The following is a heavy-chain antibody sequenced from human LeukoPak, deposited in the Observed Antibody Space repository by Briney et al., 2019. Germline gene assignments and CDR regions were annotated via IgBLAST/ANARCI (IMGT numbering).Heavy chain of an antibody. D-gene: IGHD2-2*01. V-gene: IGHV1-69*08. CDR2: IIPIFDTS. CDR3: ARVSFCSATTCYSAPHFDY. Sequence: ASVKVSCKASGGTFSTYTISWVRQAPGQGLEWMGRIIPIFDTSNYAQKFQGRLTITADTSTNTAYMELSSLRSEDTAFYYCARVSFCSATTCYSAPHFDYWGQGTLVTVSS. CDR1: GGTFSTYT. J-gene: IGHJ4*02.